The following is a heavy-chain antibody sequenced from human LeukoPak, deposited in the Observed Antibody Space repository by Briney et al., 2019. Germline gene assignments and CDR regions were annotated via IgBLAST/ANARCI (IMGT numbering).Heavy chain of an antibody. CDR2: INAGNGNT. CDR3: AYPGRGYSYGFDY. J-gene: IGHJ4*02. Sequence: ASVKVSCKASGYTFTSYAMHWVRQAPGQRLEWMGWINAGNGNTKYSQKFQGRVTTTRDTSASTAYMELSSLRSEDTAVYYCAYPGRGYSYGFDYWGQGTLVTVSS. V-gene: IGHV1-3*01. D-gene: IGHD5-18*01. CDR1: GYTFTSYA.